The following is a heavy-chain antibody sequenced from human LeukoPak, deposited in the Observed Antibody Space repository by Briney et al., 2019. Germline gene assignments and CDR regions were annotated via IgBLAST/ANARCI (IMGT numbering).Heavy chain of an antibody. D-gene: IGHD1-26*01. CDR3: AKDLRGAGFDY. CDR2: ISQTGGDT. J-gene: IGHJ4*02. Sequence: PTGGSLRLSCAASGFTFRSYDMTWVRQAPGKGLEWVSLISQTGGDTYYADSVKGRFTISRDNSKNTLFLQMSSLRAEDTAVYFCAKDLRGAGFDYWGQGNLVTVSS. CDR1: GFTFRSYD. V-gene: IGHV3-23*01.